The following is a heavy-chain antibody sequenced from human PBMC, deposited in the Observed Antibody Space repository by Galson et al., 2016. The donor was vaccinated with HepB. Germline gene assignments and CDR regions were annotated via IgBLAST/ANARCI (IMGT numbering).Heavy chain of an antibody. D-gene: IGHD3-10*01. J-gene: IGHJ4*02. Sequence: SLRLSCAASGFNFDDYGMHWVRQAPGKGLEWVSGISWNSRSIGYADSVEGRFTISRDNAKKSLYLQMESLRPEDTAVYYCAKGRWELTRAYFDCWGQGTLVTVSS. CDR1: GFNFDDYG. CDR3: AKGRWELTRAYFDC. V-gene: IGHV3-9*01. CDR2: ISWNSRSI.